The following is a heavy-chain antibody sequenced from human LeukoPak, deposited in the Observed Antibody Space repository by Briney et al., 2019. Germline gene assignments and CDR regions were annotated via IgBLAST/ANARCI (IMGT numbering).Heavy chain of an antibody. CDR3: AKDRGSGYYLYYFDY. Sequence: GGSLRLSCAAYGFTFSIYAMSWVRQARGKGLEWVSAISGSGGSTYYADSVKGRFTISRDNSKNTLYLQMNSLRAEDTAVYYCAKDRGSGYYLYYFDYWGQGTLVTVSS. CDR1: GFTFSIYA. D-gene: IGHD3-22*01. J-gene: IGHJ4*02. CDR2: ISGSGGST. V-gene: IGHV3-23*01.